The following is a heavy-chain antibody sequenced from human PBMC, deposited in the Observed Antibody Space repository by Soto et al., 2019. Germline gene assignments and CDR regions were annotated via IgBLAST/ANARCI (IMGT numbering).Heavy chain of an antibody. Sequence: GGSLRLSCAASGFTFSSYWMSWVRQAPGKGLEWVANIKQDGSEKYYVDSVKGRFTISRDNAKNSLYLQMNSLRAEDTAVYYCARDRWYDILTGYYRSFDYWRQGTLVTVSS. J-gene: IGHJ4*02. CDR3: ARDRWYDILTGYYRSFDY. CDR1: GFTFSSYW. V-gene: IGHV3-7*03. CDR2: IKQDGSEK. D-gene: IGHD3-9*01.